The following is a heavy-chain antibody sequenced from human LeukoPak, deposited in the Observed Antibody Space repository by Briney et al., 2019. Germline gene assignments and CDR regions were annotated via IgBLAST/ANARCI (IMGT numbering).Heavy chain of an antibody. D-gene: IGHD6-6*01. CDR2: VYYTGST. J-gene: IGHJ4*02. Sequence: PSETLSLTCCVSGGSVSNYYWSWIRQPPGKGLEWIGYVYYTGSTNYNPSLKSRVTMFEDKSKNQFSLRLYSVTVADTAVYYCARHFAYSSSSYFDYWGQGSLVTASS. CDR3: ARHFAYSSSSYFDY. V-gene: IGHV4-59*08. CDR1: GGSVSNYY.